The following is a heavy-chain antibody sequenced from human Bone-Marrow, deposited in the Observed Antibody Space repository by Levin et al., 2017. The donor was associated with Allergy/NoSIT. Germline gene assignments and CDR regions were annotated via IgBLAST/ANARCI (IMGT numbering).Heavy chain of an antibody. V-gene: IGHV3-21*01. D-gene: IGHD5-12*01. CDR3: ARERYSNSDDAFDI. CDR1: GFTLYSYN. J-gene: IGHJ3*02. Sequence: GGSLRLSCAASGFTLYSYNLNWVRQAPGKGLEWVSSIGTPSAYIYYADSVKGRFTVSRDNAKNSLYLQMDSLRAEDTAVYYCARERYSNSDDAFDIWGQGTMVTVSS. CDR2: IGTPSAYI.